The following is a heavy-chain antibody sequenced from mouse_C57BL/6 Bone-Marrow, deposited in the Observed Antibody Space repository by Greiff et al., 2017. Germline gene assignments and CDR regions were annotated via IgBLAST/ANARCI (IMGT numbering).Heavy chain of an antibody. CDR3: TTYSNYWYFDV. D-gene: IGHD2-5*01. CDR2: IDPENGDT. V-gene: IGHV14-4*01. CDR1: GFNIQDDY. J-gene: IGHJ1*03. Sequence: EVQGVESGAELVRPGASVKLSCTASGFNIQDDYMHWVKQRPEQGLEWIGWIDPENGDTEYASKFQGKATITADTSSNTAYLQLSSLTSEDTAVYYCTTYSNYWYFDVGGTWTTVTVSS.